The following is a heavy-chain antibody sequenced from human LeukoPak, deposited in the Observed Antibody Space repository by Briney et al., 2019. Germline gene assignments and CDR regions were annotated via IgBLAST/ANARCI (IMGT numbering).Heavy chain of an antibody. D-gene: IGHD6-25*01. Sequence: SETLSLTCAVSGSSISNSYYRVWIRPPPGKGLEWIGSIYYSWNTYYNPSLTRRVTISVDTSRNQFSLRLASVTAADTAVYYCARDTSAIAAAGTSNWGQGTLVTVSS. CDR1: GSSISNSYY. CDR2: IYYSWNT. V-gene: IGHV4-38-2*01. CDR3: ARDTSAIAAAGTSN. J-gene: IGHJ1*01.